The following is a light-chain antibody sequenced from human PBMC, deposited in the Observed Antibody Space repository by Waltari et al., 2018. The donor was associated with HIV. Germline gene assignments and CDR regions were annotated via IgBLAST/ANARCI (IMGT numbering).Light chain of an antibody. CDR2: EVN. V-gene: IGLV2-8*01. CDR3: SSFAGSDNRVV. J-gene: IGLJ2*01. CDR1: SSDIGGYNF. Sequence: QSALTQPPSASGSPGQSVTISCTGASSDIGGYNFVSWYQQHPDQAPKLIIYEVNKRPSGVPGRFSGAKSGNVASLTVSGLQDDDEADYFCSSFAGSDNRVVFGGGTRLTVL.